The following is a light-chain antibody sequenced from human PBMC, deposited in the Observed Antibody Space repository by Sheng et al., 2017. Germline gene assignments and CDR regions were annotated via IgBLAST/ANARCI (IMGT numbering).Light chain of an antibody. Sequence: DIQMTQSPSSLSASIGDTVIITCRASQGLNSWVAWYQQKPGKAPKLLIFTSSNLQTGAPLRFSGSGSGTDFTLTISSLQPEDFATYYCQQSYSTPFTFGPGTKVDIK. CDR3: QQSYSTPFT. CDR2: TSS. V-gene: IGKV1-12*01. CDR1: QGLNSW. J-gene: IGKJ3*01.